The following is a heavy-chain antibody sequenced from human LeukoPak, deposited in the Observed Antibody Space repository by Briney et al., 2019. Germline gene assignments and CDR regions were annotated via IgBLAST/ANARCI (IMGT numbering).Heavy chain of an antibody. D-gene: IGHD3-9*01. J-gene: IGHJ6*04. CDR3: AKVDRRYFDWLSLYGMDV. V-gene: IGHV3-30*18. CDR1: GFTFSSYG. Sequence: GRSLRLSCAASGFTFSSYGMHWVRQAPGKGLEWVAVISYGGSNKYYADSVKGRFTISRDNSKNTLYLQMNSLRAEDTAVYYCAKVDRRYFDWLSLYGMDVWGKGTTVTVSS. CDR2: ISYGGSNK.